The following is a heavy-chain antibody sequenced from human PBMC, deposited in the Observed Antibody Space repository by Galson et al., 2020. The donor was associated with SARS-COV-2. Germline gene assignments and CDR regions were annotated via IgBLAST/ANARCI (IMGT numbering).Heavy chain of an antibody. V-gene: IGHV5-10-1*01. J-gene: IGHJ4*02. CDR1: GYSFTTYG. CDR2: IDPSDSYT. D-gene: IGHD5-18*01. CDR3: ARPEARGYSYGCDV. Sequence: HGESLKISCKGSGYSFTTYGISWVRQMPGKGLEWMGRIDPSDSYTKYSPSFQGHVTMSIDKSINTAYLEWSSLRASDTAIYYCARPEARGYSYGCDVWGQGTLVTVSS.